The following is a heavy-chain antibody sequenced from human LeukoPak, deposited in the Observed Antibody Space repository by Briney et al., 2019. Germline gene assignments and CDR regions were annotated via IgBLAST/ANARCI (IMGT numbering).Heavy chain of an antibody. J-gene: IGHJ6*02. D-gene: IGHD3-3*01. CDR1: GGSISSDGFH. CDR3: ARRFLEWLLPYYYGMDV. CDR2: IYKSGST. Sequence: PSQTLSLTCTVSGGSISSDGFHWNWIRQHPGKGLEWIGEIYKSGSTYYNPSLKSRPTISIDTSKSQFSLKLTSVTAADTAVYYCARRFLEWLLPYYYGMDVWGQGTTVTVSS. V-gene: IGHV4-31*03.